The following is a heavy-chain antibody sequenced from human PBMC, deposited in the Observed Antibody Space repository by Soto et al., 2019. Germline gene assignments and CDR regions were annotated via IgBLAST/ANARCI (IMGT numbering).Heavy chain of an antibody. CDR1: GGTFSSYA. Sequence: ASVKVSCKASGGTFSSYAISWVRQAPGQGLEWMGGIIPIFGTANYAQKFQGRVTITADKSTSTAYMELSSLRSEDTAVYYCASIGAARRYWFDPWGQGTLVTVSS. J-gene: IGHJ5*02. D-gene: IGHD6-6*01. CDR3: ASIGAARRYWFDP. CDR2: IIPIFGTA. V-gene: IGHV1-69*06.